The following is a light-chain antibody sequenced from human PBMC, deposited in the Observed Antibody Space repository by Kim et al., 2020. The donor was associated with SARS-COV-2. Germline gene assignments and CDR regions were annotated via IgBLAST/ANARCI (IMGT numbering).Light chain of an antibody. CDR3: NSRDSNDNVV. CDR1: SLRSYY. V-gene: IGLV3-19*01. CDR2: GKN. J-gene: IGLJ2*01. Sequence: SSELTQDPAVSVALGQTVSLTCQGDSLRSYYATWYQQKPGQAPIVVIYGKNNRPSGIPDRFSGSSSGNTASLTITGTQAGDEADYYCNSRDSNDNVVFGG.